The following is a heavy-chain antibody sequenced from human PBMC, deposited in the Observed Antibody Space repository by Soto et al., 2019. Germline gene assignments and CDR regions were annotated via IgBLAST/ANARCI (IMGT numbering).Heavy chain of an antibody. CDR1: GFTLSSYA. J-gene: IGHJ4*02. V-gene: IGHV3-30-3*01. CDR3: AREVEYTSAFGISSSFDY. CDR2: ISKGGSNL. Sequence: PGGSLRLSCAASGFTLSSYAIHWVRQAPGKXLEWVTVISKGGSNLYFADSVKGRFTISRDNSKNTLYLQMNSLRSEDTAVYYCAREVEYTSAFGISSSFDYWGQGTLVTVSS. D-gene: IGHD6-19*01.